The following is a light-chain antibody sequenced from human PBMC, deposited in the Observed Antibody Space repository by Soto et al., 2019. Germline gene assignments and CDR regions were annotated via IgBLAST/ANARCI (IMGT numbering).Light chain of an antibody. CDR1: QSISIN. V-gene: IGKV3-20*01. J-gene: IGKJ1*01. Sequence: ESVLTQYPGTLSVSPGDRVTLSCRASQSISINLAWYQHKPGQAPRLLIYGASNRAPGIPDRFSGSGSGTDFTLTISRLEPEDFAVYYCQQYGSLGTFGQGTKVDIK. CDR2: GAS. CDR3: QQYGSLGT.